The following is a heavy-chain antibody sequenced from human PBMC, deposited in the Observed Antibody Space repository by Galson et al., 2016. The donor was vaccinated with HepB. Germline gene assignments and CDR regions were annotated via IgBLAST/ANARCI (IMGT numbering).Heavy chain of an antibody. Sequence: SLRLSCAASGFTLTSYAMSWVRQAPGKGLEWVSSFNGRGSTYYADSVKGRLTISRDNSKNTLYLQMNSLRAEDTAVYYCAKARSYYDNSGPDYWGQGTLVTVS. CDR2: FNGRGST. CDR3: AKARSYYDNSGPDY. V-gene: IGHV3-23*01. D-gene: IGHD3-22*01. J-gene: IGHJ4*02. CDR1: GFTLTSYA.